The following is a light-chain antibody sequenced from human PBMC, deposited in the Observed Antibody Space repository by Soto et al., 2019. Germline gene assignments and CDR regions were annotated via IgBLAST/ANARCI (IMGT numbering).Light chain of an antibody. CDR3: QQYQSSWT. CDR1: QSIRNW. CDR2: QAS. V-gene: IGKV1-5*03. J-gene: IGKJ1*01. Sequence: DIQMTQSPSTLSASVGDRVTITCRASQSIRNWLAWYQQKPGKAPKLLIHQASTLQSGVPSRFSGSGSGTEFTLTISSLQPDDFATYYCQQYQSSWTFGQGTKVDIK.